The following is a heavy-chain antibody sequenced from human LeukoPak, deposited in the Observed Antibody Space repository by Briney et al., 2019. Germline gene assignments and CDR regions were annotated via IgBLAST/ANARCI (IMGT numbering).Heavy chain of an antibody. J-gene: IGHJ4*02. CDR1: GFTFSSYW. CDR2: IKQDGSEK. D-gene: IGHD5-24*01. CDR3: ARVGRWLQLRYFDY. Sequence: GGSLRLSCAASGFTFSSYWMSWVRQAPGKGLEWVANIKQDGSEKYYVDSVKGRFTISRDNAKNSLYLQMNGLRAEDTAVYYCARVGRWLQLRYFDYWGQGTLVTVSS. V-gene: IGHV3-7*01.